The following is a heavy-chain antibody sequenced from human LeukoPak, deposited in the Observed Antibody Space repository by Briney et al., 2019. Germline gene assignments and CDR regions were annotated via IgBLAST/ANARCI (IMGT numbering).Heavy chain of an antibody. CDR1: GFTFSNYA. CDR2: VSFDGSNK. V-gene: IGHV3-30-3*01. J-gene: IGHJ4*02. Sequence: SGGSLRLSCAASGFTFSNYAMNWVRQAPGKGLEWVAVVSFDGSNKYYADSVKGRFTISRDNSKNTVYLQLNSLGPEDTSIYYCARAHRGRQLVGDGFDYWGQGTLVTISS. CDR3: ARAHRGRQLVGDGFDY. D-gene: IGHD6-13*01.